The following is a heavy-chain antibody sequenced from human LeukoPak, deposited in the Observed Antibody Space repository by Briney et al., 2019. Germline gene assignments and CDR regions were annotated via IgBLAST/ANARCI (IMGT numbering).Heavy chain of an antibody. Sequence: PSETLSLTCTVSGGSISSYYWSWVRQPPGKGLEWIGYIYYSGSTNYNPSLKSRVTISVDTSKNQFSLKLSSVTAADTAVYYCARGLSRNYYYYMDVWGKGTTVTVSS. D-gene: IGHD2/OR15-2a*01. J-gene: IGHJ6*03. CDR3: ARGLSRNYYYYMDV. CDR1: GGSISSYY. V-gene: IGHV4-59*01. CDR2: IYYSGST.